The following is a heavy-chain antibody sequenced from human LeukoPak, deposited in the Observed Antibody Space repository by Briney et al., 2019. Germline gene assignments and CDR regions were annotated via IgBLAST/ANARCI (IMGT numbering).Heavy chain of an antibody. V-gene: IGHV3-20*04. CDR1: GFTFDDYG. Sequence: GGSLRLSCAASGFTFDDYGMSWVRQAPGKGLEWVSGINWNGGSTGYADSVKGRFTISRDNAKNSLYLQMNSLRAEDMALYYCARADYDFWSGYSQPPVYFQHWGQGTLVTVSS. J-gene: IGHJ1*01. CDR3: ARADYDFWSGYSQPPVYFQH. D-gene: IGHD3-3*01. CDR2: INWNGGST.